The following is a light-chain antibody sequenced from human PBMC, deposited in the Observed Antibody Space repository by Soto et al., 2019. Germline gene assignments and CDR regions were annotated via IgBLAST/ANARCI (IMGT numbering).Light chain of an antibody. V-gene: IGLV2-14*03. CDR3: YSCSRSSGTRYV. J-gene: IGLJ1*01. Sequence: QSVLTQPASVSGSPGQSITISCTGTSSDVGAYYVSWYQQHPGQAPKLMIYDVSNRRSGVSDRFSGSKSGNTASLTISGLQAEDEADYYCYSCSRSSGTRYVFGTGTKSPS. CDR2: DVS. CDR1: SSDVGAYY.